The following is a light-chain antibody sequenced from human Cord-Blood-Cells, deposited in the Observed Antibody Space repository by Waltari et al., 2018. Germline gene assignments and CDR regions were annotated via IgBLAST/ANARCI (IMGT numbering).Light chain of an antibody. Sequence: QSALTQPASVSGSPGQSITISCTGTSSDVGGYNYVSWYQQHPGKAPKLMIYEVSNRPSGVSNRFSGSKPGNTASLTISGLQAEDEVDYYCSSYTSSSTLVFGTGTKVTVL. CDR3: SSYTSSSTLV. V-gene: IGLV2-14*01. CDR1: SSDVGGYNY. CDR2: EVS. J-gene: IGLJ1*01.